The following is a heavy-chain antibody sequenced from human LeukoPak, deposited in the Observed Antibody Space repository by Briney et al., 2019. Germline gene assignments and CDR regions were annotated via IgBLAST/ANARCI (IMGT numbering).Heavy chain of an antibody. CDR3: ARGVSRRVIVVELDY. D-gene: IGHD3-22*01. Sequence: GGSLRLSCAASRFSFSTYPMGWVRQAPGKGLEWVSSISSSSSYIYYADSVKGRFTISRDNAKNSLYLQMNSLRAEDTAVYYCARGVSRRVIVVELDYWGQGTLVTVSS. J-gene: IGHJ4*02. CDR1: RFSFSTYP. CDR2: ISSSSSYI. V-gene: IGHV3-21*01.